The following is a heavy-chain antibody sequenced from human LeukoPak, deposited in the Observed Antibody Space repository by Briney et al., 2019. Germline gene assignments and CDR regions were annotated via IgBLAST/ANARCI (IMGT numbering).Heavy chain of an antibody. V-gene: IGHV3-21*01. J-gene: IGHJ4*02. CDR2: ISGSSSDI. CDR3: ARRGYHDYSGFDY. D-gene: IGHD1-26*01. CDR1: GFTFSSYW. Sequence: GGSLRLSCAASGFTFSSYWMHWVRQAPGKGHEWVSSISGSSSDIYYADSVKGRFTISRDNAKNSLYLQMKSLRAEDTAVYYCARRGYHDYSGFDYWGQGTLVTVSS.